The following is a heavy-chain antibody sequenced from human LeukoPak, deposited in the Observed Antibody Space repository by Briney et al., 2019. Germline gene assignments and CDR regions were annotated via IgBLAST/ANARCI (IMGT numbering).Heavy chain of an antibody. V-gene: IGHV4-59*08. D-gene: IGHD2-21*01. CDR3: ARPLFRKSGLKQPGDAFDI. CDR2: LYYRGST. J-gene: IGHJ3*02. Sequence: KSSETLSLTCTVSGGSISSYYWNWIRQPPGKGLEWIGYLYYRGSTNYNPSLKSRVTISVDTSKNQFSLKLSSVTAADTAVYYCARPLFRKSGLKQPGDAFDIWGQGTMVTVSS. CDR1: GGSISSYY.